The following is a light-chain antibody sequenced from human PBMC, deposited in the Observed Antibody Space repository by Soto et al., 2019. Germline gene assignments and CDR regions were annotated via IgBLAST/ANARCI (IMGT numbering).Light chain of an antibody. CDR2: VDS. CDR1: SGNIASYY. V-gene: IGLV6-57*04. J-gene: IGLJ2*01. Sequence: NFMLTQPHSVSASPGKTLSISCTRSSGNIASYYVQWYRQRPGSAPTSVIYVDSQRPSGVPDRFSASIDSSSNSATLSISGLKTEDEADYYCQSYDNNIVVFGGGTKVTVL. CDR3: QSYDNNIVV.